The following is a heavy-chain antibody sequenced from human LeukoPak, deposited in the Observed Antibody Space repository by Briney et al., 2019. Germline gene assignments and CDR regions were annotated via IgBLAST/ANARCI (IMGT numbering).Heavy chain of an antibody. Sequence: ASVKVSCKASGYTFTGYYMHWVRQAPGQGLEWMGWINPNSGGTNYAQKFQGRVTMTRDTSISTAYMELSRLRSDDTAVYYCARDSRWYYDFWSGYPHDGYYFDYWGQGTLVTVSS. CDR2: INPNSGGT. CDR1: GYTFTGYY. CDR3: ARDSRWYYDFWSGYPHDGYYFDY. V-gene: IGHV1-2*02. D-gene: IGHD3-3*01. J-gene: IGHJ4*02.